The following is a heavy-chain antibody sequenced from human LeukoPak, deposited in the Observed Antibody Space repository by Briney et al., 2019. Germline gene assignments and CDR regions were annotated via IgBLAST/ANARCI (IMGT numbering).Heavy chain of an antibody. Sequence: ASVKASCKASGYTFTGYYMHWVRQAPGQGLEWMGWINPNSGGTNYAQKFQGRVTMTRDTSISTAYMDLSRLRSDDTAVYYCARGAGRNYNFDYWGQGTLVTVSS. V-gene: IGHV1-2*02. CDR3: ARGAGRNYNFDY. CDR2: INPNSGGT. CDR1: GYTFTGYY. J-gene: IGHJ4*02. D-gene: IGHD1-7*01.